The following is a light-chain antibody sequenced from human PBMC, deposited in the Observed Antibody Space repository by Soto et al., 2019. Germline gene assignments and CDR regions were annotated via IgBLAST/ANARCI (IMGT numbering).Light chain of an antibody. V-gene: IGKV3-20*01. CDR3: QQYDNSPLYT. CDR1: ESFNSNY. Sequence: ENVLTQSPGTLSLSPGDRATLSCRASESFNSNYLVWYQQKPGQAPRLLIYGASTRTTGIPDRFSGSGSGTDFTLTINSLEPEDFAVYSCQQYDNSPLYTFGQGTKLEIK. CDR2: GAS. J-gene: IGKJ2*01.